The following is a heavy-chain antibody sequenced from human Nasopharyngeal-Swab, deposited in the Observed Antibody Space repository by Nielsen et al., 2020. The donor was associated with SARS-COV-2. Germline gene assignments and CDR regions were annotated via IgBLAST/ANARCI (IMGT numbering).Heavy chain of an antibody. CDR3: ARHSRLTTVVVVTLFDF. Sequence: SETLSLTCSVSGGSIRDNNYYWSWIRQPPGEGLEWTGSMSYSGDTFYNPSLRNRVTLSVETSKNLLSLQLASVTAADTALYYCARHSRLTTVVVVTLFDFWGQGIQVTVSS. D-gene: IGHD3-22*01. CDR1: GGSIRDNNYY. CDR2: MSYSGDT. V-gene: IGHV4-39*01. J-gene: IGHJ4*02.